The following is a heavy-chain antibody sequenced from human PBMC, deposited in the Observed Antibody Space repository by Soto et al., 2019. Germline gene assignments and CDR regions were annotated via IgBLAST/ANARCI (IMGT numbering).Heavy chain of an antibody. CDR3: ARVDRVSRAFDI. D-gene: IGHD3-9*01. CDR1: GFTFSSYW. CDR2: INSDGSST. J-gene: IGHJ3*02. V-gene: IGHV3-74*01. Sequence: EVQLVESGGGLVQPGGSRILSCAASGFTFSSYWMHWVRQAPGKGLEWVSRINSDGSSTSYADSVKGRFTISRDNAKNTLYLQMNSLRAEDTAVYYCARVDRVSRAFDIWGQGTMVTVSS.